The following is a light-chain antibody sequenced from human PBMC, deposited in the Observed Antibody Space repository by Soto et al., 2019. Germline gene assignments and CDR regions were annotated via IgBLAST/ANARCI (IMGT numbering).Light chain of an antibody. J-gene: IGLJ3*02. V-gene: IGLV2-23*01. Sequence: QSALTQPASVSGSPGQSMTISCTGTSSDVGSYDLVSWYQQYPGKASKLMIFEGSRRPSGVSNRFSGSKSGNTASLTISGLQAEDEADYFCCSYGGSGTVLFGGGTKLTVL. CDR1: SSDVGSYDL. CDR2: EGS. CDR3: CSYGGSGTVL.